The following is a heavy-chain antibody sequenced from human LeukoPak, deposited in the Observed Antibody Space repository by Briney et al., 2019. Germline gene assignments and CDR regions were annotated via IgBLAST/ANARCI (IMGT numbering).Heavy chain of an antibody. CDR2: NSGSGGNT. J-gene: IGHJ4*02. CDR3: AKAAYYNNWYYFDY. D-gene: IGHD1-1*01. Sequence: GGSLRLSCAASGFAFSSYAMSWVRQAPGQGLEWVSDNSGSGGNTYYADSVKGRFTISRDISKNTLYLQMNSLRAEDTAVYYCAKAAYYNNWYYFDYWGQGTLVTVSS. CDR1: GFAFSSYA. V-gene: IGHV3-23*01.